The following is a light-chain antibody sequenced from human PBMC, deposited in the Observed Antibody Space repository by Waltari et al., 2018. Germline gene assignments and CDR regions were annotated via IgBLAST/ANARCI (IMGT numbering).Light chain of an antibody. Sequence: TQSPATLSASVGGKVTITCQASQDIDNNLNWYQQKPGKAPKLLISRASSLQGGIPSRFSGSGSGTDFTLTISSLQPEDFATYFCQQGYSYPITFGGGTKVEIK. V-gene: IGKV1-6*01. CDR2: RAS. CDR3: QQGYSYPIT. CDR1: QDIDNN. J-gene: IGKJ4*01.